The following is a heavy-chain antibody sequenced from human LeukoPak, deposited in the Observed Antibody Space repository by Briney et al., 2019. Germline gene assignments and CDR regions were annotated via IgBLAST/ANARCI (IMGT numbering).Heavy chain of an antibody. Sequence: SETLSLTCTVSGGSISSSSYYWGWIRQPPGKGLEWIGSIYYSGSTYYNPSLKSRVTISVDTSKNQFSLKLSSVTAADTAVYYCARQEGWNFDYWGQGTLVTVSS. V-gene: IGHV4-39*01. J-gene: IGHJ4*02. CDR1: GGSISSSSYY. D-gene: IGHD6-19*01. CDR3: ARQEGWNFDY. CDR2: IYYSGST.